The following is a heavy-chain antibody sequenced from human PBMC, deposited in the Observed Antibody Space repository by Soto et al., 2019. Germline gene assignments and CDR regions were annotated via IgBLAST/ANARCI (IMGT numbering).Heavy chain of an antibody. J-gene: IGHJ6*02. CDR2: MYKTGET. Sequence: TLSLTCTVSGGSVSTGMKYWGWVRQPPGKALEFIGYMYKTGETLLNSSLKSRVTLSMETSKNQFSLTLSSVTAADTAVYFCMKAHESGDFLGMSVWGPGTTVTVSS. CDR1: GGSVSTGMKY. V-gene: IGHV4-61*01. CDR3: MKAHESGDFLGMSV. D-gene: IGHD3-10*01.